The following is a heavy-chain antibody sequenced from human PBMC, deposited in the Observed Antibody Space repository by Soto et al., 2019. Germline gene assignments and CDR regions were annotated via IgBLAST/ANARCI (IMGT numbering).Heavy chain of an antibody. CDR2: ISYDGSNK. V-gene: IGHV3-30-3*01. CDR3: ARAYEGDYFDY. CDR1: GFTFSSYA. J-gene: IGHJ4*02. D-gene: IGHD3-16*01. Sequence: QVQLVESGGGVVQPGRSLRLSCAASGFTFSSYAMHWVRQAPGKGLEWVAVISYDGSNKYYADSVKGRFTISRDNSKNRLYLQMNSLRAEETALYYCARAYEGDYFDYWGQGTLVTVSS.